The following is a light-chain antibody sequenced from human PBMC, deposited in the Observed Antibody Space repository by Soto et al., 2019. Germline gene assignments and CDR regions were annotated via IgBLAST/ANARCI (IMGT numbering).Light chain of an antibody. CDR2: EVN. J-gene: IGLJ1*01. CDR3: SSYAGXSNV. V-gene: IGLV2-8*01. Sequence: QSFLSQPPSASGSPVQSVAISCTGTSSDVGGYSYVSWYQQHPGKAPKLMIYEVNKRPSGVPDRFSGSKSGNTASLTVSGLQAEDEADYYRSSYAGXSNVLGTGTKVXV. CDR1: SSDVGGYSY.